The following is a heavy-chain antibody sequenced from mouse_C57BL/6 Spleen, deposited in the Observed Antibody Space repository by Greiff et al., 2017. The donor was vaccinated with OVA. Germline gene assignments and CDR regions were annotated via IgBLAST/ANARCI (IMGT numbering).Heavy chain of an antibody. Sequence: EVKLVESGGGLVKPGGSLKLSCAASGFTFSDYGMHWVRQAPEKGLEWVAYISSGSSTIYYADTVKGRFTISRDNAKNTLFLQMTSLRSEDTAMYYCARASYGYDDWFAYWGQGTLVTVSA. J-gene: IGHJ3*01. V-gene: IGHV5-17*01. D-gene: IGHD2-9*01. CDR3: ARASYGYDDWFAY. CDR2: ISSGSSTI. CDR1: GFTFSDYG.